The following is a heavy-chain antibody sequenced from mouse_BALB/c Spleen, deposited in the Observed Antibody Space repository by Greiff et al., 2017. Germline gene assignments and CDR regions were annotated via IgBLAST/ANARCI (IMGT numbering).Heavy chain of an antibody. J-gene: IGHJ2*01. CDR1: GYTFTSYV. CDR2: INPYNDGT. Sequence: EVQGVESGPELVKPGASVKMSCKASGYTFTSYVMHWVKQKPGQGLEWIGYINPYNDGTKYNEKFKGKATLTSDKSSSTAYMELSSLTSEDSAVYYCARGYGSSYFDYWGQGTTLTVSS. V-gene: IGHV1-14*01. CDR3: ARGYGSSYFDY. D-gene: IGHD1-1*01.